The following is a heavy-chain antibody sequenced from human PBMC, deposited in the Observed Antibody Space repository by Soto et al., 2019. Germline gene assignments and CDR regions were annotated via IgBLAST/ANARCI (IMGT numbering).Heavy chain of an antibody. V-gene: IGHV4-39*01. Sequence: PSETLSVTCTVSGGSIRSSSYYWGWIRQPPGKGLEWIGNIYYSGSTYYNPSLKSRVTISVDTSKNQFSLKLSSVTAADTAVYYCARLGDLPYYYDSSGYPYFVSWGQGTLVTVSS. J-gene: IGHJ4*02. CDR2: IYYSGST. CDR3: ARLGDLPYYYDSSGYPYFVS. D-gene: IGHD3-22*01. CDR1: GGSIRSSSYY.